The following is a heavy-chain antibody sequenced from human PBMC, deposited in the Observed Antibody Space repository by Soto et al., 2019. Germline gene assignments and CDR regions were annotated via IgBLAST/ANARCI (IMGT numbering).Heavy chain of an antibody. D-gene: IGHD2-2*01. J-gene: IGHJ4*02. V-gene: IGHV1-18*01. CDR2: ISPYNGDT. CDR1: GYSFTNYD. Sequence: VKVSCKASGYSFTNYDISWVRQAPGQGLEWMGWISPYNGDTNYAQKLQGRVTMTTDTSTSTAYMELRSLRSDDTAVYYCARYCSSTSCDHYFDYWGQGTLVTVSS. CDR3: ARYCSSTSCDHYFDY.